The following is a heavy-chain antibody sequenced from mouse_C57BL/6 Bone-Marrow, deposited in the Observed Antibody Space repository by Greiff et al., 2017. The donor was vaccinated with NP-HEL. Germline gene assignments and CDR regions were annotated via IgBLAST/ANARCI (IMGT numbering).Heavy chain of an antibody. CDR3: ARRIGYYGSKDAMDY. J-gene: IGHJ4*01. CDR2: IDPSDSET. Sequence: VQLQQPGAELVRPGSSVKLSCKASGYTFTSYWMHWVKQRPIQGLEWIGNIDPSDSETHYNQKFKDKATLTVDKSSSTAYMQLSSLTSEDSAVYYCARRIGYYGSKDAMDYWGQGTSVTVSS. V-gene: IGHV1-52*01. CDR1: GYTFTSYW. D-gene: IGHD1-1*01.